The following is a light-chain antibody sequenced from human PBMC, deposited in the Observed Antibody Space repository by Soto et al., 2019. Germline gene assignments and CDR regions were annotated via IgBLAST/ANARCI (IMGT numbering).Light chain of an antibody. V-gene: IGKV3-20*01. CDR1: QSVGSD. CDR3: QQFNNWPLA. J-gene: IGKJ4*01. Sequence: ECALTRSPGTPSLPPGDSATVSCRAIQSVGSDVAWYQQKPGQAPRLLIYGASSRATGIPDRFSASGSGTDFTLTISRLEPEDFAVYYCQQFNNWPLAFGGGTKVDIK. CDR2: GAS.